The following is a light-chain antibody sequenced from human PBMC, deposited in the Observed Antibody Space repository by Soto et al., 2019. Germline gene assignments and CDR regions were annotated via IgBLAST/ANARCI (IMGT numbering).Light chain of an antibody. CDR1: SSNIGSNA. V-gene: IGLV1-44*01. CDR2: SNN. Sequence: QSVLTQPPSASGTPGQRVTISCSGGSSNIGSNAVTWYHQLPGTAPKLLIYSNNQRPSGVPDRFSGSKSGTSASLAISGLQSEDEAEYDCAAWDDSLNGLYVFGTGTKLTVL. J-gene: IGLJ1*01. CDR3: AAWDDSLNGLYV.